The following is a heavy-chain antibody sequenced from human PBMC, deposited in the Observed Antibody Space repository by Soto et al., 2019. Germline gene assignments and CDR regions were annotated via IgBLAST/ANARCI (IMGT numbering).Heavy chain of an antibody. CDR1: GGSISSSSYY. V-gene: IGHV4-39*01. CDR3: ARVTYNWNYAPLGMDV. D-gene: IGHD1-7*01. J-gene: IGHJ6*02. Sequence: SETLSLTCTVAGGSISSSSYYWGWIRKPPGKGLEWIGSIYYSGSTYYNPSLKSRVTISVDTSKNQFSLKLSSVTAADTAVYYCARVTYNWNYAPLGMDVWGQGTTVTVSS. CDR2: IYYSGST.